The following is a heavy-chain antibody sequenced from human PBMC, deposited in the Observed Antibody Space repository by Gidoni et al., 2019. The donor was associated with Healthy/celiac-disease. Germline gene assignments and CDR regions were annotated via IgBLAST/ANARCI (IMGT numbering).Heavy chain of an antibody. CDR3: ARERVVVVTAMYYYYYGMDV. CDR1: GFTFSSYG. V-gene: IGHV3-33*01. J-gene: IGHJ6*02. Sequence: GFTFSSYGMHWVRQAPGKGLEWVAVIWYDGSNKYYADSVKGRFTISRDNSKNTLYLQMNSLRAEDTAVYYCARERVVVVTAMYYYYYGMDVWGQGTTVTVSS. D-gene: IGHD2-21*02. CDR2: IWYDGSNK.